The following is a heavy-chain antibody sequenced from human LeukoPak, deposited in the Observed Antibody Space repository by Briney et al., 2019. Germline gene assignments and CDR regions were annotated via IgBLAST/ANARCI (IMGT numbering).Heavy chain of an antibody. Sequence: SVKVSCKASGGTFSSYAISWVRQAPGQGLEWMGGIIPIFGTANYAQKFQGRVTITADESTSTAYMELSSLRSEDTAVYYCARVVKYYDFWSGYYDYWSQGTLVTVSS. D-gene: IGHD3-3*01. J-gene: IGHJ4*02. CDR2: IIPIFGTA. CDR1: GGTFSSYA. V-gene: IGHV1-69*13. CDR3: ARVVKYYDFWSGYYDY.